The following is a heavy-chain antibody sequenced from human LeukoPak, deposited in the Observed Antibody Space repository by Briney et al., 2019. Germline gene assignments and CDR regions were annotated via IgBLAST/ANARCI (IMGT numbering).Heavy chain of an antibody. D-gene: IGHD6-19*01. CDR1: GFTFSSYW. CDR2: INSDGSST. V-gene: IGHV3-74*01. CDR3: ARDRNSRPVIAVAGDNFDP. J-gene: IGHJ5*02. Sequence: GGSLRLSCAASGFTFSSYWMHWVRQAPGKGLVWVSRINSDGSSTSYADSVKGRFTISRDNAKNTLYLQMNSLRAEDTAVYYCARDRNSRPVIAVAGDNFDPWGQGTLVTVSS.